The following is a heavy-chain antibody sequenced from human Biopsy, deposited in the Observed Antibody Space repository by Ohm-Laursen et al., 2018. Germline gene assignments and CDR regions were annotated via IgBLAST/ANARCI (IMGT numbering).Heavy chain of an antibody. D-gene: IGHD2-2*01. CDR2: VYNGGIT. CDR1: GSSIISYY. J-gene: IGHJ5*02. V-gene: IGHV4-59*08. CDR3: ARHRGGMPSSGNWFDH. Sequence: SDTLSLTCSVSGSSIISYYWTWIRQPPGKGLEWIGHVYNGGITNYNPSLKSRVTTSVDMSKNQFSLKLTSVAAADTAVYYCARHRGGMPSSGNWFDHWGQGTLVTVSS.